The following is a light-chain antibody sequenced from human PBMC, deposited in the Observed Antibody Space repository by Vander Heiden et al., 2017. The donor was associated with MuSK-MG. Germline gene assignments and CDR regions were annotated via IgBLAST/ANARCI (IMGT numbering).Light chain of an antibody. Sequence: DIQMTQSPSSLSASVGDRVTITCRASQSISSYLNWYQQKPGKAPKLLIYAASSLQSGVPSRFSGSGSGTDFTLTISSLHPEDFTTYYCQRCDSTPYTFGQGTKLEIK. CDR2: AAS. J-gene: IGKJ2*01. V-gene: IGKV1-39*01. CDR1: QSISSY. CDR3: QRCDSTPYT.